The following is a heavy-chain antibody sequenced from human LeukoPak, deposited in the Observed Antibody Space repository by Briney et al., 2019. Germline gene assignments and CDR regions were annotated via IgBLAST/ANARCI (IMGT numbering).Heavy chain of an antibody. CDR3: AHRIAAAGTIYMDV. J-gene: IGHJ6*03. CDR1: GFSLSTSGVG. V-gene: IGHV2-5*02. Sequence: CGPTLVKPTQTLTLTCTFSGFSLSTSGVGVGWIRQPPGKALEWLALIYWDDDKRYSPSLKSRLTITKDTSKNQVVLTMTNMDPVDTATYYCAHRIAAAGTIYMDVWGKGTTVTVSS. CDR2: IYWDDDK. D-gene: IGHD6-13*01.